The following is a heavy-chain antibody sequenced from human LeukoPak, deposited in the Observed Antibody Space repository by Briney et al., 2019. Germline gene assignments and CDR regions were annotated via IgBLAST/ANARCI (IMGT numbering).Heavy chain of an antibody. Sequence: SVKVSCKASGGTFSSYTISWVRQAPGQGLEWMGRIIPILGIANYAQKFQGRVTITADKSTSTAYMELGSLRSEDTAVYYCARDGYSSSSGDYYYYYMDVWGKGTTVTVSS. CDR2: IIPILGIA. CDR1: GGTFSSYT. D-gene: IGHD6-6*01. CDR3: ARDGYSSSSGDYYYYYMDV. J-gene: IGHJ6*03. V-gene: IGHV1-69*04.